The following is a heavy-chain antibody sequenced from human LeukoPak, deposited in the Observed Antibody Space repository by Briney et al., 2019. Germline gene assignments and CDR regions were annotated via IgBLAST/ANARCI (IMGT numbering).Heavy chain of an antibody. J-gene: IGHJ4*02. CDR2: IKQDGSEK. CDR1: GFTFSTYW. Sequence: GGSLRLSCAASGFTFSTYWMSWVRQAPGKGLEWVANIKQDGSEKYYVDSVKGRFTISRDNSKNTLYLQMNSLRAEDTAVYYCAKDTSPLWWGQGTLVTVSS. D-gene: IGHD3-16*01. V-gene: IGHV3-7*01. CDR3: AKDTSPLW.